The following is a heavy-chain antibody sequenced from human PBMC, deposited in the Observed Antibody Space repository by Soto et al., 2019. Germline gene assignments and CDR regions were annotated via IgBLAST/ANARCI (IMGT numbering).Heavy chain of an antibody. CDR1: GATLSSYA. V-gene: IGHV1-69*06. Sequence: SVKVSCKTSGATLSSYAITWVRQAPGQGLEWMGGIVPTVDTSTYAQKFQGRVTITADKFTNTVYMELSSLRSDDTAVYYCVRVVAIPGYPDNWGQGTLVTVSS. J-gene: IGHJ4*02. D-gene: IGHD5-12*01. CDR3: VRVVAIPGYPDN. CDR2: IVPTVDTS.